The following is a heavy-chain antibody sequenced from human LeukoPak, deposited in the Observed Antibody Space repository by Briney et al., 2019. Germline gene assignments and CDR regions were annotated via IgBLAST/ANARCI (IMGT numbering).Heavy chain of an antibody. D-gene: IGHD6-19*01. Sequence: ASVKVSCKTSGYSFSSYGISWVRQAPGQGFEWMGWISAFNDNTNYAQKFQGTLTMTTDTSTSTAHMELRSLRSDDTALYYCARSGGSGWYGIFDWWGQGTLVTVSS. CDR3: ARSGGSGWYGIFDW. J-gene: IGHJ4*02. V-gene: IGHV1-18*01. CDR2: ISAFNDNT. CDR1: GYSFSSYG.